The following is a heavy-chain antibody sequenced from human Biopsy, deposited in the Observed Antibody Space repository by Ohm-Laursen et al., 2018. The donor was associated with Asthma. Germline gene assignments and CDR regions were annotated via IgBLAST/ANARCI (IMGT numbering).Heavy chain of an antibody. V-gene: IGHV1-2*02. J-gene: IGHJ5*02. D-gene: IGHD6-13*01. CDR1: GYTFIGSL. CDR3: ARGQKSAGDRWFDP. Sequence: SVKVSCKASGYTFIGSLIPWIRQAPGQGLEWMGGITPKSGGTNYAQKFQGRVTMTRDTSISTAYMEVSRLRSDDTAVYYCARGQKSAGDRWFDPWGQGTLVTVSS. CDR2: ITPKSGGT.